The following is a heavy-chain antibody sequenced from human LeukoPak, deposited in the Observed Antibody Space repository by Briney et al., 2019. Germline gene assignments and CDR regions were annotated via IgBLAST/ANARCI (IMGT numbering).Heavy chain of an antibody. CDR3: AREGQYYYDSSGYFWSAEYFQH. J-gene: IGHJ1*01. CDR2: IYTSGST. CDR1: GGSISSGSYY. Sequence: SQTLSLTCTVSGGSISSGSYYWSWIRQPAGKGLEWIGRIYTSGSTNYNPSLKSRVTISVDTSKHQFSLKLSSVTAADTAVYYCAREGQYYYDSSGYFWSAEYFQHWGQGTLVTVSS. D-gene: IGHD3-22*01. V-gene: IGHV4-61*02.